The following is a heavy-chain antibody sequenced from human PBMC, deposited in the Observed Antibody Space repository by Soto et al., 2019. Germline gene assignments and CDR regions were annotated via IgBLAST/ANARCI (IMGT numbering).Heavy chain of an antibody. CDR1: GGSISSHY. J-gene: IGHJ6*02. D-gene: IGHD1-26*01. CDR3: ARDGREASGMDV. Sequence: ASETLSLTCTVSGGSISSHYWSWVRQAPGKGLEWIGHIYYRGSTSYNPSLRSRSTISVDTSNNQLSLKLNSVTTADTAVYYCARDGREASGMDVWGQGXKVTVSS. CDR2: IYYRGST. V-gene: IGHV4-59*11.